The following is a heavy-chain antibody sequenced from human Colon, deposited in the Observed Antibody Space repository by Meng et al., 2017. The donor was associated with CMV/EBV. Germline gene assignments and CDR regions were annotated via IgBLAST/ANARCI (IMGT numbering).Heavy chain of an antibody. CDR2: IRYDESNR. Sequence: RYGMHWVRQAPGEGLEWVNFIRYDESNRYYANFVEGRFTISRDTSKNTLFLQMTNLRRDDTAVYYCAKGLDIVYYYDGSGYWAFGSWGQGTLVTVSS. D-gene: IGHD3-22*01. CDR1: RYG. J-gene: IGHJ4*02. CDR3: AKGLDIVYYYDGSGYWAFGS. V-gene: IGHV3-30*02.